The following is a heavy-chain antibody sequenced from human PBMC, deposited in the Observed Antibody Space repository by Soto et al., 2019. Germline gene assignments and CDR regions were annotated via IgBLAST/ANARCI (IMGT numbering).Heavy chain of an antibody. J-gene: IGHJ5*01. Sequence: EVQLLESGGGWVQPGGSLRLSCAASGFTFTSYAMNWVRQAPGTGLEWVSAIRASVGTTYYAASVKGRFTISRDNSKNTLYLQMNSLRAEDTAVYYCARTYHPDSWGQETLVTVSS. CDR1: GFTFTSYA. D-gene: IGHD2-2*01. CDR2: IRASVGTT. V-gene: IGHV3-23*01. CDR3: ARTYHPDS.